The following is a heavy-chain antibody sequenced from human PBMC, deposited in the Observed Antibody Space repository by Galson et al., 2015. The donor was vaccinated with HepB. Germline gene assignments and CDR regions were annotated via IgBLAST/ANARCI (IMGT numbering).Heavy chain of an antibody. J-gene: IGHJ1*01. V-gene: IGHV1-69*02. Sequence: SVKVSCEASGGTFSSYTISWVRQAPGQGLEWMGRIIPILGIANYAQKFQGRVTITADKSTSTAYMELSSLRSEDTAVYYCARGRLSAGGAAAGRIEYFQHWGQGTLVTVSS. CDR3: ARGRLSAGGAAAGRIEYFQH. D-gene: IGHD6-13*01. CDR1: GGTFSSYT. CDR2: IIPILGIA.